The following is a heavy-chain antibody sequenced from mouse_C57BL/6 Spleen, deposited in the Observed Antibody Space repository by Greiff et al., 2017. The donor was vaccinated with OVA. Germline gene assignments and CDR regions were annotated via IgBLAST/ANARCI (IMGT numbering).Heavy chain of an antibody. V-gene: IGHV1-69*01. J-gene: IGHJ4*01. CDR1: GYTFTSYW. CDR3: ASRSIRGSYYAMDY. Sequence: QVQLQQPGAELVMPGASVKLSCKASGYTFTSYWMHWVKQRPGQGLEWIGEIDPSDSYTHSNQKFKGKSTLTVDKSSSTAYMQLSSLTSEDSAVYYCASRSIRGSYYAMDYWGQGTSVTVSS. D-gene: IGHD2-3*01. CDR2: IDPSDSYT.